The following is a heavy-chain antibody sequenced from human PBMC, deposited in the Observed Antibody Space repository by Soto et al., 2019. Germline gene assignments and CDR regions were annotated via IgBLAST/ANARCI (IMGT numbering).Heavy chain of an antibody. CDR1: GFTFSSYG. CDR2: IWYDGSNK. V-gene: IGHV3-33*01. CDR3: ARERAHYSSGWYYFDY. D-gene: IGHD6-19*01. Sequence: PGGSLRLSCAASGFTFSSYGMHWVRQAPGKGLEWVAVIWYDGSNKYYADSVKGRFTISRDNSKNTLYLQMNSLRAEDTAVYYCARERAHYSSGWYYFDYWGQGTLVTVSS. J-gene: IGHJ4*02.